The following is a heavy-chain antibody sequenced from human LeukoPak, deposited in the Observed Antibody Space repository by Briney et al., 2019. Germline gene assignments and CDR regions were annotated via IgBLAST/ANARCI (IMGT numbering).Heavy chain of an antibody. CDR1: GGSISSYY. V-gene: IGHV4-4*07. CDR3: ARGQWLVGYYYYMDV. D-gene: IGHD6-19*01. CDR2: IYTSGST. Sequence: PSETLSLTCTVSGGSISSYYWSWIRQPAGKGLEWIVRIYTSGSTNYNPSLKSRVTMSVDTSKNQFSLKLSSVTAADTAVYYCARGQWLVGYYYYMDVWGKGTTVTISS. J-gene: IGHJ6*03.